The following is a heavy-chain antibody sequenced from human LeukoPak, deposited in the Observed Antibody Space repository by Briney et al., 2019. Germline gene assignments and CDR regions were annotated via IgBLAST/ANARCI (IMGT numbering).Heavy chain of an antibody. CDR3: AKEGYQFRGYLYA. V-gene: IGHV3-33*06. CDR1: GFTFSRLG. Sequence: GGSLRLSCAASGFTFSRLGMQWVRQAPGKGLEWVAMIWHDGSVEEYAASVKGRFTISRDNSRDTLFLQMNRLRDEDTAVYYCAKEGYQFRGYLYAWGQGTTVTVSS. D-gene: IGHD2-15*01. J-gene: IGHJ6*02. CDR2: IWHDGSVE.